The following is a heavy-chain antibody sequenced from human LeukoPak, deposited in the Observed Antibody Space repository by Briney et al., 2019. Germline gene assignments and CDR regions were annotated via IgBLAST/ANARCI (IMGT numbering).Heavy chain of an antibody. CDR3: ARTSWVQSSYYFEY. D-gene: IGHD5-24*01. Sequence: SETLSLTCTVSGASTSSHYWSWIRQPPGKGLEWIGYIYFSGSTNYNPSLKSRVTISVDASKNQFSLKLSSVTAADTAVYYCARTSWVQSSYYFEYWGQGTLVTVSS. J-gene: IGHJ4*02. V-gene: IGHV4-59*08. CDR2: IYFSGST. CDR1: GASTSSHY.